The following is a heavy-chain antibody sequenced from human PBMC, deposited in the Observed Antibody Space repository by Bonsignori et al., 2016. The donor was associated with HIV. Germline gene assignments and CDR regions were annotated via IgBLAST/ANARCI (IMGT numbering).Heavy chain of an antibody. V-gene: IGHV4-39*07. CDR2: VSYSGDT. D-gene: IGHD3-3*01. Sequence: WIRQPPGKGLEWIGSVSYSGDTYYNPSLKSRVAISVDTSSNQFSLNLTSVTAADTAVYYCARGDFWSGYSQFLNWFDPWGQGTLVTVSS. CDR3: ARGDFWSGYSQFLNWFDP. J-gene: IGHJ5*02.